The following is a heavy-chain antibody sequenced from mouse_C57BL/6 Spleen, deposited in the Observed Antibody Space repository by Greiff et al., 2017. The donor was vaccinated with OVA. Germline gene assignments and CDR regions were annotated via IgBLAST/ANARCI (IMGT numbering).Heavy chain of an antibody. CDR1: GYTFTDYY. J-gene: IGHJ1*03. D-gene: IGHD1-1*01. CDR2: INPYNGGT. Sequence: EVQLQQSGPVLVKPGASVKMSCKASGYTFTDYYMNWVKQSHGKSLEWIGVINPYNGGTSYNQKFKGKATLTVDKSSSTAYMELNSLTSEDSAVYYCARSRNYYVWYFDVWGTGTTVTVSS. CDR3: ARSRNYYVWYFDV. V-gene: IGHV1-19*01.